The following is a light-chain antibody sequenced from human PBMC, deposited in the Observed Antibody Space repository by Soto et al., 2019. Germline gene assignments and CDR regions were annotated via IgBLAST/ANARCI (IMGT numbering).Light chain of an antibody. CDR2: RNN. J-gene: IGLJ2*01. CDR1: SSNIGSAY. CDR3: AAWDDSLVV. V-gene: IGLV1-47*01. Sequence: QSVLTQPPSASGTPGQTVTFSCSGSSSNIGSAYIYWYQHLPGTAPKLLIYRNNQRPSGVPDRFSASKSGTSASLAISGLRSEDDADYYCAAWDDSLVVFGGGTTLTVL.